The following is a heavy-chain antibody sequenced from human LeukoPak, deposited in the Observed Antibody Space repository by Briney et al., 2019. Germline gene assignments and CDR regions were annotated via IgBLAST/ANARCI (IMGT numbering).Heavy chain of an antibody. J-gene: IGHJ5*02. Sequence: GGSLRLSCAASGFAFSKYGMYWVRQAPGKGLEWVAYIRYDGDTKYYADSVKDRFTISRDNAKNTLYLQMNSLRTEDTAVYYCAKDVSTAAHWFDPWGQGTLVTVSS. CDR2: IRYDGDTK. D-gene: IGHD6-6*01. V-gene: IGHV3-30*02. CDR3: AKDVSTAAHWFDP. CDR1: GFAFSKYG.